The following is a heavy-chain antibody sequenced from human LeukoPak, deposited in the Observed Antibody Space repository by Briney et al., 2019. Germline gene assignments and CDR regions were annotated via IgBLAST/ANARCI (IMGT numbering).Heavy chain of an antibody. CDR3: AREIAAAGRKRGYYFDY. D-gene: IGHD6-13*01. Sequence: PSETLSLTCTVSGGSISSGSYYWSWIRQPAGKGLEWIGRIYTSGSTNYNPSLKSRVTISVDTSKNQFSLKLSSVTAADTAVYYCAREIAAAGRKRGYYFDYWGQGTLVTVSS. CDR1: GGSISSGSYY. V-gene: IGHV4-61*02. J-gene: IGHJ4*02. CDR2: IYTSGST.